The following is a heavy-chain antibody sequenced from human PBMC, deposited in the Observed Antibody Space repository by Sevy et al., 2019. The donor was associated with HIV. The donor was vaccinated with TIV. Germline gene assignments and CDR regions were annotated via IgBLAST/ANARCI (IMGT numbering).Heavy chain of an antibody. CDR1: GFTFRDFY. V-gene: IGHV3-11*04. CDR3: ARDSTGEEFGFYYYYMDV. D-gene: IGHD3-10*01. Sequence: GGSLRLSCAASGFTFRDFYMTWIRQAPGKGLEWVAYISSSGGAKYYADSVAGRFTISRDNAKNSLSLQMNSLRADDAAVYNCARDSTGEEFGFYYYYMDVWGKGTAVTVSS. CDR2: ISSSGGAK. J-gene: IGHJ6*03.